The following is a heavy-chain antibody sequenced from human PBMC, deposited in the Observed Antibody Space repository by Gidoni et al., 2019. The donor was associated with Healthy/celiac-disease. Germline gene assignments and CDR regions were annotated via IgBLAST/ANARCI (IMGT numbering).Heavy chain of an antibody. V-gene: IGHV3-30*18. J-gene: IGHJ5*02. CDR1: GFTLRSYG. Sequence: QVQLVESGGGVVQPGRSLRLSCAASGFTLRSYGIHWVRQAPGKGLEWVAVISYDGSNKYYADSVKGRFTISRDNSKNTLYLQMNSLRAEDTAVYYCAKEKGDFWSGYYGGNWFDPWGQGTLVTVSS. CDR2: ISYDGSNK. CDR3: AKEKGDFWSGYYGGNWFDP. D-gene: IGHD3-3*01.